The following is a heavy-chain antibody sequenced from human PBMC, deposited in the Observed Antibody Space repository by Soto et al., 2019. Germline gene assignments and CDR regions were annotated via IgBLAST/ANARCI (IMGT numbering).Heavy chain of an antibody. CDR1: GGTFSSYA. D-gene: IGHD3-9*01. J-gene: IGHJ6*02. V-gene: IGHV1-69*06. CDR3: VGPGLTGYTYYGMDV. CDR2: IIPIFGTA. Sequence: SVKVSCKAPGGTFSSYAISWVRQAPGQGLEWMGGIIPIFGTANYAQKFQGRVTITADKSTSTAYMELSSLRSEDTAVYYCVGPGLTGYTYYGMDVWGQGTTVTVSS.